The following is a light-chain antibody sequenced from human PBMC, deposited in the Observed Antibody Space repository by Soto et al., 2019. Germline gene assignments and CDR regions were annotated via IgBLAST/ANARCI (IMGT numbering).Light chain of an antibody. CDR3: QQYGSSGT. CDR1: ETIRGL. V-gene: IGKV3-20*01. CDR2: GAS. J-gene: IGKJ1*01. Sequence: EIVLTQSPATLSLSPGEIATLSCRASETIRGLLAWYQQRPGQPPRLLIYGASNRATGIPDRFSGSGSGTDFTLTISRLEPEDFAVYYCQQYGSSGTFGQGTKVDIK.